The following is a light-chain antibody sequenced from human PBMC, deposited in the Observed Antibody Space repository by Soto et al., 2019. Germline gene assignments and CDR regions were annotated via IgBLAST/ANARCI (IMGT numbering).Light chain of an antibody. CDR2: DAS. Sequence: DIQMTQSPSTLSASVGDRVTITCRASQSINSWLAWYQQKPGKAPKLLIYDASSLESGVPSRFSGSGSGTEFTLTISSLQPDDFATYYCQQYTGYPWTFGQGTKV. V-gene: IGKV1-5*01. J-gene: IGKJ1*01. CDR3: QQYTGYPWT. CDR1: QSINSW.